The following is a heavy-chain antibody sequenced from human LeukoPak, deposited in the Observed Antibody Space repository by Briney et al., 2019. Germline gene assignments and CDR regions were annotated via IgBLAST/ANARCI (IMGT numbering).Heavy chain of an antibody. D-gene: IGHD4-17*01. V-gene: IGHV3-7*01. CDR1: GFTFSSYW. J-gene: IGHJ4*02. Sequence: GGSLRLSCAASGFTFSSYWMSWVRQAPGKGLEWVANIKQDGSEKYYVDSVKGRFTISRDNSKNTLYLQMNSLRAEDTAVYYCAKYGDYGMTFDYWGQGTLVTVSS. CDR3: AKYGDYGMTFDY. CDR2: IKQDGSEK.